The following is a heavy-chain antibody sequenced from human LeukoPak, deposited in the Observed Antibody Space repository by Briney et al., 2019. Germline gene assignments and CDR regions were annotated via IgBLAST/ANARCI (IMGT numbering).Heavy chain of an antibody. V-gene: IGHV1-69*13. CDR2: IIPIFGTS. CDR3: ARDAAIFDSRGYYFLW. J-gene: IGHJ4*02. CDR1: GGTFSGSG. D-gene: IGHD3-22*01. Sequence: AASVKVSCKASGGTFSGSGISWVRQSPGQGLEWMGGIIPIFGTSNYAQKFQGRVTITADESTSTAYMELTSQRSDDTAIYYCARDAAIFDSRGYYFLWWGQGTLVTVSS.